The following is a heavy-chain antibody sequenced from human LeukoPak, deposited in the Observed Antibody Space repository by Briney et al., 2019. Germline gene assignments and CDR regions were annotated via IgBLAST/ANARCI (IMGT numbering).Heavy chain of an antibody. D-gene: IGHD1-26*01. CDR3: ARALVGARCFDY. V-gene: IGHV3-48*03. J-gene: IGHJ4*02. CDR1: RFTLSSYE. Sequence: GGSLRLSCAASRFTLSSYEMNWVRQAPEKGLEWVSYISSSGSTIYYADSVKGRFTISRDNAKNSLYLQMNSLRAEDTAVYYCARALVGARCFDYWGQGTLVTVSS. CDR2: ISSSGSTI.